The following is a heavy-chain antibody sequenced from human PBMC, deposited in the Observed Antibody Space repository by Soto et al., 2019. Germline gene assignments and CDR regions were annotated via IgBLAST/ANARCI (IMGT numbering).Heavy chain of an antibody. CDR1: GFPLALYP. Sequence: SLRLSCAAVGFPLALYPTHSFPQPPGKCLGWVSGNSWDGGRIGYADSVKGRFTISRDNAKKSLFLHMNSLRPEDTALYYCAKVVAQATQPRSYFYGMDVWGQGTTVTVS. CDR2: NSWDGGRI. J-gene: IGHJ6*02. D-gene: IGHD1-26*01. V-gene: IGHV3-9*01. CDR3: AKVVAQATQPRSYFYGMDV.